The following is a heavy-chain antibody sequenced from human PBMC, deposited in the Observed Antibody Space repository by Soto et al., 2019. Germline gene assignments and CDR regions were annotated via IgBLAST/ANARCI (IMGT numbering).Heavy chain of an antibody. CDR3: AINPRHRGSSSWYSGDAFDI. D-gene: IGHD6-13*01. J-gene: IGHJ3*02. CDR2: IIPILGIA. V-gene: IGHV1-69*02. CDR1: GGTFSSYT. Sequence: ASVKVSCKASGGTFSSYTISWVRQAPGQGLEWMGRIIPILGIANCAQKFQGRVTITADKSTSTAYMELSSLRSEDTAVYYCAINPRHRGSSSWYSGDAFDIWGQGTMVTVS.